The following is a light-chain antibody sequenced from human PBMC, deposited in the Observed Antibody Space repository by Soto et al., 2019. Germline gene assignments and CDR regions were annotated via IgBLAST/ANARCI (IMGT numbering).Light chain of an antibody. Sequence: AIQITQFPASLCASVGDRVTITLRGSQDIRNDLVWYKQNPGKDPKVLIYAASSLQTGVKSRFSGSGSGTDFTLTISGLQPEDFATYYCLQHYNDPWTVGQGTKVDSK. J-gene: IGKJ1*01. CDR2: AAS. V-gene: IGKV1-6*01. CDR1: QDIRND. CDR3: LQHYNDPWT.